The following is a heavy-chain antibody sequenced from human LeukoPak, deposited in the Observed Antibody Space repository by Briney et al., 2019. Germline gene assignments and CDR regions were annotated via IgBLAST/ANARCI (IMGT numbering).Heavy chain of an antibody. D-gene: IGHD6-6*01. J-gene: IGHJ5*02. V-gene: IGHV5-51*01. Sequence: GESLKISCKGSGYSFTSYWISWVRQMPGKGLEWMGIIYPGDSDTRYSPSFQGQVTISADKSLSTAYLQWSSLKASDTAVYYCARQSSSAYNWFDPWGQGTLVTVSS. CDR2: IYPGDSDT. CDR3: ARQSSSAYNWFDP. CDR1: GYSFTSYW.